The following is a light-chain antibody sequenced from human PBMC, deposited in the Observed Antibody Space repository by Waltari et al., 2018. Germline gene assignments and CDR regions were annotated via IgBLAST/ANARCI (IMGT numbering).Light chain of an antibody. J-gene: IGKJ2*01. V-gene: IGKV1-39*01. CDR1: QSISKY. Sequence: DIQMTQSPSSLSGSLGDRVTITCRASQSISKYLNWYQQRPGKAPKLLIYGKSSLQSGVPSRFSGSGSGTDFTLTINTLQPEDFATYFCQQSYGPPYTFGQGTRLEIK. CDR2: GKS. CDR3: QQSYGPPYT.